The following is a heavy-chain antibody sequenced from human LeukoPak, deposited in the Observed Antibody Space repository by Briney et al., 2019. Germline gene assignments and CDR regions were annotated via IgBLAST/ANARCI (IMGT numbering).Heavy chain of an antibody. V-gene: IGHV3-21*01. CDR3: ARDIVRPYYYDSSGYGR. J-gene: IGHJ4*02. CDR1: GFTFSSYT. CDR2: ISSSSSYI. D-gene: IGHD3-22*01. Sequence: PGGSLRLSCAASGFTFSSYTMNWVRQAPGKGLEWVSSISSSSSYIYYADSVKGRFTISRDNAKNSLYLQMNSLRAEGTAVYYCARDIVRPYYYDSSGYGRWGQGTLVTVSS.